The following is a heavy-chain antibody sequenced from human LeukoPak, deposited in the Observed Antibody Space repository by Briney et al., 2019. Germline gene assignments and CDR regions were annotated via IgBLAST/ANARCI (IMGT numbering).Heavy chain of an antibody. CDR2: IHSGGNI. D-gene: IGHD1-1*01. CDR3: ARDRGYAMDV. Sequence: GGSLRLSCAASGLSTSDNYMSWVRQAPGKGLEWVSIIHSGGNIYYADSVKGRFTISRDNSKNTLYLQMNSLRAEDTAVYYCARDRGYAMDVWGQGTTVTVSS. J-gene: IGHJ6*02. V-gene: IGHV3-53*01. CDR1: GLSTSDNY.